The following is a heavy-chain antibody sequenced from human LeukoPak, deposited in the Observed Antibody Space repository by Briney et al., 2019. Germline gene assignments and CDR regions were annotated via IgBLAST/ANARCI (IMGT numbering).Heavy chain of an antibody. J-gene: IGHJ6*02. CDR2: FDPEDGET. CDR3: ATLACSSTSCSRGRYYYYYGMDV. Sequence: ASVKVSCKVSGYTLTELSMHWVRQAPGKGLEWMGGFDPEDGETIYAQKFQGRVTMTEDTSTDTAYMELSSLRSEDTAVYYCATLACSSTSCSRGRYYYYYGMDVWGQGTTVTVSS. V-gene: IGHV1-24*01. D-gene: IGHD2-2*01. CDR1: GYTLTELS.